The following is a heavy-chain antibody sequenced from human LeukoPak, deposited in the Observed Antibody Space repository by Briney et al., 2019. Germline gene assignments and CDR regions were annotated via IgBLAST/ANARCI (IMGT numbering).Heavy chain of an antibody. CDR3: ARDYDFWSGSDAFDI. CDR1: GGSISSGGYS. Sequence: SETLSLTCAVSGGSISSGGYSWSWIRQPPGKGLEWIGYIYHGGSTYYNPSLKSRVTISVDTSKNQFSLKLSSVTAADTAVYYCARDYDFWSGSDAFDIWGQGTMVTVSS. D-gene: IGHD3-3*01. CDR2: IYHGGST. V-gene: IGHV4-30-2*05. J-gene: IGHJ3*02.